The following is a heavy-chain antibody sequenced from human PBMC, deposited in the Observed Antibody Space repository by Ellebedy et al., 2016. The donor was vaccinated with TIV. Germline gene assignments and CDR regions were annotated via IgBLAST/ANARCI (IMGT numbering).Heavy chain of an antibody. CDR2: IVATGST. D-gene: IGHD1-14*01. Sequence: MPSEPLSLTCSVSGGSISGHQWTWIRKPPGKGLEWIGRIVATGSTHYNPSLSSRLTMSADTSGNRFSLRLTSLTTADTAVYYCARVLGTGLHPQYHYSPMDVWGQGTTVTVSS. J-gene: IGHJ6*02. CDR3: ARVLGTGLHPQYHYSPMDV. V-gene: IGHV4-4*07. CDR1: GGSISGHQ.